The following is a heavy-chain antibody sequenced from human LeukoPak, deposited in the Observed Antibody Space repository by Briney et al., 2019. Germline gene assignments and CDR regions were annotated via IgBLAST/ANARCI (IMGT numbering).Heavy chain of an antibody. CDR2: IDYSGDT. J-gene: IGHJ4*02. CDR3: RRGTVTTANFDC. D-gene: IGHD4-17*01. V-gene: IGHV4-59*01. Sequence: PSETLSLTCTVSGGSISTYYWSWIRQPPGERLEWIGYIDYSGDTNYNPSLKSRVTMSADTSKNQFSLTLSSVTAADAAVYYCRRGTVTTANFDCWGQGTLVTVSS. CDR1: GGSISTYY.